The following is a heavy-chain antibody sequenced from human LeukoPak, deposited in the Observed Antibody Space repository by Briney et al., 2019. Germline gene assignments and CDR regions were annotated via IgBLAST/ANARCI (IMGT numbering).Heavy chain of an antibody. J-gene: IGHJ4*02. CDR3: ARDSSGWYRGGLLDY. CDR1: VYRFTGYY. V-gene: IGHV1-2*02. Sequence: SVNVSCKASVYRFTGYYIHWVRQAPGQGLEWMGWITPDSGGTNYAQKFQGRVTMTTDTSTSTAYMELRSLRSDDAAVYYCARDSSGWYRGGLLDYWGQGTLVTVSS. CDR2: ITPDSGGT. D-gene: IGHD6-19*01.